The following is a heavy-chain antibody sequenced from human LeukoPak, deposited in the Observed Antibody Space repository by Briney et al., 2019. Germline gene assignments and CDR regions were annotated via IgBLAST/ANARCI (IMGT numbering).Heavy chain of an antibody. J-gene: IGHJ5*02. CDR2: IYYSGST. D-gene: IGHD2-2*01. V-gene: IGHV4-39*07. CDR1: GGSISSSSYY. CDR3: ARTYLFPADCSSTSCYLWDDGWFDP. Sequence: SETLSLTCTVSGGSISSSSYYWGWIRQPPGKGLEWIGSIYYSGSTNYNPSLKSRVTISVDTSKNQFSLKLSSVTAADTAVYYCARTYLFPADCSSTSCYLWDDGWFDPWGQGTLVTVSS.